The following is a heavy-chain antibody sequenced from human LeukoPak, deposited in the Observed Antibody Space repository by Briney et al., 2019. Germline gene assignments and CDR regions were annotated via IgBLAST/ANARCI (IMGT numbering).Heavy chain of an antibody. CDR1: GFTFDDYA. CDR3: AKDMIHYYNSGSYYNSLLRGYFDL. CDR2: INWNSGSI. V-gene: IGHV3-9*01. J-gene: IGHJ2*01. Sequence: QPGRSLRLSCAASGFTFDDYAMHWVRQAPGKGLEWVSGINWNSGSIGYADSVKGRFTISRDNAKNSLYLQMNSLRPEDTALYYCAKDMIHYYNSGSYYNSLLRGYFDLWGRGTLVTVSS. D-gene: IGHD3-10*01.